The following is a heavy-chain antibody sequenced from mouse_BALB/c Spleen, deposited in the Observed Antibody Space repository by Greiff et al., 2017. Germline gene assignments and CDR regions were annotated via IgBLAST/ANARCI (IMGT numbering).Heavy chain of an antibody. Sequence: VQLQESGAELVRPGTSVKISCKASGYTFTNYWLGWVKQRPGHGLEWIGDIYPGGGYTNYNEKFKGKATLTADTSSSTAYMQLSSLTSEDSAVYFCARERFGSSYDYYAMDYWGQGTSVTVSS. CDR2: IYPGGGYT. D-gene: IGHD1-1*01. V-gene: IGHV1-63*02. CDR1: GYTFTNYW. CDR3: ARERFGSSYDYYAMDY. J-gene: IGHJ4*01.